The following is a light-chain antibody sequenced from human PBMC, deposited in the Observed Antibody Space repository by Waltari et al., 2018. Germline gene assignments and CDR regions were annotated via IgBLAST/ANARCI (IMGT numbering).Light chain of an antibody. J-gene: IGLJ3*02. V-gene: IGLV2-14*01. Sequence: QSALTQPTSVSGSPGQSITISCTGTSRDVGSYNYVYCYQQYPGKVPQLLIYDVSDRPSGVSSRFSGSKSGNTASLTISGLQADDEADYYCNSYSGSSSWVFGGGTKLTVL. CDR3: NSYSGSSSWV. CDR1: SRDVGSYNY. CDR2: DVS.